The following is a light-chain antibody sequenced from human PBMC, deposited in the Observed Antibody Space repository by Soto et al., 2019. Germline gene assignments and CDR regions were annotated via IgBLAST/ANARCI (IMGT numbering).Light chain of an antibody. V-gene: IGKV1-5*01. CDR3: QQYYSDPPYT. J-gene: IGKJ2*01. CDR1: QSVGSW. Sequence: DIQMTQSPSTLSASVGDRVTITCRASQSVGSWLAWYQQKAGKAPKLLIYDASTLPRGVPSRFTGSESGTEFTLTITSLQPDDFATYYCQQYYSDPPYTFGQGTKVEI. CDR2: DAS.